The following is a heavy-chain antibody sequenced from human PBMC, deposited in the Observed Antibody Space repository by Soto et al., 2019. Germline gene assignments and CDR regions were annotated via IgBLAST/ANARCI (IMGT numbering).Heavy chain of an antibody. V-gene: IGHV3-30*18. CDR1: GFTSSSFV. CDR3: AKERGVLDAFDM. D-gene: IGHD3-10*01. J-gene: IGHJ3*02. CDR2: ISSDGNNQ. Sequence: QVQLVESGGGVVQPGTSLRLSCAASGFTSSSFVIHWVRQAPGKGLEWLAVISSDGNNQYYADSVKGRFTISSDNSKRTLYLQVNSLRAEDTAVYFCAKERGVLDAFDMWGQGTMVTVS.